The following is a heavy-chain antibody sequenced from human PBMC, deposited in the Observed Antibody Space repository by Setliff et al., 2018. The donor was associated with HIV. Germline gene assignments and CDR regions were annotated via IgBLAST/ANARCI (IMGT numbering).Heavy chain of an antibody. V-gene: IGHV3-11*01. CDR1: GFTFSDYY. CDR3: ARDKDEDYGSTSFDY. Sequence: NPGGSLRLSCAAXGFTFSDYYMSWPRQAPGKGLEWVSYISRDGNTIYYADSVKGRFTISRDNAKNSLYLQLNSLRPEDTAVYYCARDKDEDYGSTSFDYWGQGILVTVSS. CDR2: ISRDGNTI. J-gene: IGHJ4*02. D-gene: IGHD4-17*01.